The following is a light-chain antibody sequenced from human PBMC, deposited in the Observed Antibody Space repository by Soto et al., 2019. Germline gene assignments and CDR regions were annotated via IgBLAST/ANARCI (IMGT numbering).Light chain of an antibody. J-gene: IGKJ3*01. CDR1: QSISTY. V-gene: IGKV1-39*01. CDR2: AAS. Sequence: DIQMTQSPSSLSASVGDRVTIACRASQSISTYLNWYQQKPGKSPQLQIYAASSLQSGVPSRFSGSGSGTDFTLTISSLQPEDFATYYCQQSYRNPVTVGPGTKVHTK. CDR3: QQSYRNPVT.